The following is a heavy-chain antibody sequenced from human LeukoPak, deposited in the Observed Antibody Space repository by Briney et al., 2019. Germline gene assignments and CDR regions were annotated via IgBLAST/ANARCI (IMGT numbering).Heavy chain of an antibody. CDR3: ASRLRPRSTDY. Sequence: PSETLSLTCAVYGGSFSGYYWSWIRQPPGKGLEWIGEINHSGSTNYNPSLKSRVTISVDTSKNQFSLKLSSVTAADTAVYYCASRLRPRSTDYWGQGTLVTVSS. CDR2: INHSGST. V-gene: IGHV4-34*01. J-gene: IGHJ4*02. CDR1: GGSFSGYY.